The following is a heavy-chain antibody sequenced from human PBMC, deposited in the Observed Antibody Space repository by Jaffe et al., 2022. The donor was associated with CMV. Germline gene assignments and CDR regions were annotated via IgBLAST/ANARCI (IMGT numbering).Heavy chain of an antibody. CDR2: IYSGGST. J-gene: IGHJ3*02. CDR3: ARSYDSSGYYYVYAFDI. V-gene: IGHV3-66*01. Sequence: EVQLVESGGGLVQPGGSLRLSCAASGFTVSSNYMSWVRQAPGKGLEWVSVIYSGGSTYYADSVKGRFTISRDNSKNTLYLQMNSLRAEDTAVYYCARSYDSSGYYYVYAFDIWGQGTMVTVSS. D-gene: IGHD3-22*01. CDR1: GFTVSSNY.